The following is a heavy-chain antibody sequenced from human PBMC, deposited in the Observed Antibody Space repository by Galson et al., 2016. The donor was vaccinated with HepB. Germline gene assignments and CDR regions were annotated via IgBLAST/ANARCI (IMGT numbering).Heavy chain of an antibody. V-gene: IGHV1-69*10. D-gene: IGHD2-15*01. CDR2: IIPIHGTA. CDR3: ARDRYCSGGSCYPWEAYYYYGMDV. Sequence: SVKVSCKASGGTFSSYAISWVRQAPGQGLEWMGGIIPIHGTADYAQNFQGRVTITADKSTSTAYMEVSSLRFEDTAVYYCARDRYCSGGSCYPWEAYYYYGMDVWGQGTTVTVSS. J-gene: IGHJ6*02. CDR1: GGTFSSYA.